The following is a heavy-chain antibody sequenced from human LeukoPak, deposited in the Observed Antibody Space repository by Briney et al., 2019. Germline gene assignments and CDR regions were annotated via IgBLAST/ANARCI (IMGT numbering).Heavy chain of an antibody. CDR1: GGSITIGTW. Sequence: SSETLSLTCAVSGGSITIGTWWTWVRQPPGQGLEWIGEVYYSGSPNYNSSLKSRVTISLDKTKNQFLLNLTSVTAADTAVYYCARDKTGDYGDLNWFDPWGQGTLVTVSS. CDR3: ARDKTGDYGDLNWFDP. D-gene: IGHD4-17*01. J-gene: IGHJ5*02. CDR2: VYYSGSP. V-gene: IGHV4-4*02.